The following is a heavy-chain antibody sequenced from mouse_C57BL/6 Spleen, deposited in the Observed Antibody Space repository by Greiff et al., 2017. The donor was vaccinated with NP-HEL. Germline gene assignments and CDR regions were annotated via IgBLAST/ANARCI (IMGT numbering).Heavy chain of an antibody. D-gene: IGHD3-3*01. CDR1: GYTFTSYG. CDR2: IYPRSGNT. J-gene: IGHJ4*01. Sequence: VKLMESGAELARPGASVKLSCKASGYTFTSYGISWVKQRTGQGLEWIGEIYPRSGNTYYNEKFKGKATLTADKSSSTAYMELRSLTSEDSAVYFCARGGDGYAMDYWGQGTSVTVSS. V-gene: IGHV1-81*01. CDR3: ARGGDGYAMDY.